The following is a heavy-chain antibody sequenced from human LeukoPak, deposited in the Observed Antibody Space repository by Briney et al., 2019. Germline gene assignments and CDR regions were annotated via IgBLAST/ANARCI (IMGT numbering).Heavy chain of an antibody. CDR3: ARTLWFGEPHWFDL. V-gene: IGHV4-31*03. Sequence: SETLSLTCTVSGGSISSGGYYWSWIRQHPGKGLEWIGYIYYSGSTYYNPSLKSRVTISVDTSKNQFSLKLSSVTAADTAVYYCARTLWFGEPHWFDLWGQGTLVTVSS. CDR1: GGSISSGGYY. D-gene: IGHD3-10*01. J-gene: IGHJ5*02. CDR2: IYYSGST.